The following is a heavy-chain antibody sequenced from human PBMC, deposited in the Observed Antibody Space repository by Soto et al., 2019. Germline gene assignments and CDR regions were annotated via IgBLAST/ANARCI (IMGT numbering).Heavy chain of an antibody. Sequence: ASVKVSCKASGYTFTSYGISWVRQAPGQGLEWMGWISAYNGNTNYAQKLQGRVTMTTDTSTSTAYMELRSLRSDDTAVYYCARGENIVVVTAYSNWFDPWGQGTLVTVSS. CDR3: ARGENIVVVTAYSNWFDP. CDR1: GYTFTSYG. CDR2: ISAYNGNT. D-gene: IGHD2-21*02. V-gene: IGHV1-18*01. J-gene: IGHJ5*02.